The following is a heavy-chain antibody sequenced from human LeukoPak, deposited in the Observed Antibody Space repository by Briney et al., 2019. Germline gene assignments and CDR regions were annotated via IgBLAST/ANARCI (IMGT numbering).Heavy chain of an antibody. J-gene: IGHJ4*02. Sequence: GGSLRLSCAASGFTVSNNYMSWVRQAPGKGLEWVSVIYSGDNTYYVESVKGRFTISRDNSKHTLFPQMNRLRAEAAAVYYCAGRRVLDASFDYWGQGTLVTVSS. V-gene: IGHV3-66*02. CDR1: GFTVSNNY. CDR3: AGRRVLDASFDY. CDR2: IYSGDNT. D-gene: IGHD3-16*01.